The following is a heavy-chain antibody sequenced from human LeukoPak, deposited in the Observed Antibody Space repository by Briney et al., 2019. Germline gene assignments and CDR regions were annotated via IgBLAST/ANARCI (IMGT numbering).Heavy chain of an antibody. Sequence: GGSLRLSCAASGFTLTSHGLGWVRQSPGRGLHWVSALSGGGGITNYADSVKGRFTISRDNSKNMLYLQMSGLRAEDTAVHYCARTLTGTPRNFDYWGQGTLVTVSS. CDR1: GFTLTSHG. D-gene: IGHD7-27*01. CDR2: LSGGGGIT. V-gene: IGHV3-23*01. CDR3: ARTLTGTPRNFDY. J-gene: IGHJ4*02.